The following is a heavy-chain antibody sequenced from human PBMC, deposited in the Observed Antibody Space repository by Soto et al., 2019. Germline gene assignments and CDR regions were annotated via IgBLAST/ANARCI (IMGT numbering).Heavy chain of an antibody. CDR3: ARDLPPDYYYYGMDV. CDR1: GGTFSSHA. Sequence: SVKVSCKASGGTFSSHAISWVRQAPGQGLEWMGGIIPIFGTANYAQKFQGRVTITADESTSTAYMELSSLRSEDTAVYYCARDLPPDYYYYGMDVWGQGTTVTVSS. J-gene: IGHJ6*02. CDR2: IIPIFGTA. V-gene: IGHV1-69*13.